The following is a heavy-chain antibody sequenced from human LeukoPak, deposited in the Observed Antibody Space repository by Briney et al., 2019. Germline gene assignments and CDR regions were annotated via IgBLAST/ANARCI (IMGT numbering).Heavy chain of an antibody. CDR2: IYNDGST. V-gene: IGHV3-53*01. CDR1: GLTVSSSY. J-gene: IGHJ3*02. CDR3: ARNILFAFDI. Sequence: GGSLRLTCAASGLTVSSSYMSWVRQASGKGLEWVSIIYNDGSTYYADSMKGRFTISRDNSKNTQYLQVDSLRAEDTAMYYCARNILFAFDIWGQGTMVTVSS. D-gene: IGHD2/OR15-2a*01.